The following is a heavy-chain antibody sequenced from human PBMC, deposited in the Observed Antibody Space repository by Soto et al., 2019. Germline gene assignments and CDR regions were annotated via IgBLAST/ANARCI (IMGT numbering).Heavy chain of an antibody. Sequence: QVQLVQSGAEVKKPGASVKVSCKASGYTFTSYAMHWVRQAPGQRLEWMGWINAGNGNTKYSQRFKGRVTITRDTSASTAYMELSSLRSEDTAVYYCARDKLVVVTAIQLDYWGQGTLVTVSS. CDR3: ARDKLVVVTAIQLDY. D-gene: IGHD2-21*02. CDR1: GYTFTSYA. J-gene: IGHJ4*02. V-gene: IGHV1-3*01. CDR2: INAGNGNT.